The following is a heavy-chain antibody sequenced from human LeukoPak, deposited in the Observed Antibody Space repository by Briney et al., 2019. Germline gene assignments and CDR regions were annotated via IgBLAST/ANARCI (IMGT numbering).Heavy chain of an antibody. CDR1: GGSISSSSYY. CDR2: IYYSGST. J-gene: IGHJ4*02. Sequence: SETPSLTCTVSGGSISSSSYYWGWIRQPPGKGLEWIGSIYYSGSTYYNPSLKSRVTVSVDTSKNQFSLKLSSVTAADTAVYYCARHGLGEGLFEVVPAAVEYWGQGTLVTVSS. CDR3: ARHGLGEGLFEVVPAAVEY. V-gene: IGHV4-39*01. D-gene: IGHD2-2*01.